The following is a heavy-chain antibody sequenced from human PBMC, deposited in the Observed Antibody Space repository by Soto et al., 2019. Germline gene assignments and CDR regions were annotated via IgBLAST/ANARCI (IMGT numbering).Heavy chain of an antibody. CDR1: GYTFTSYG. CDR2: ISAYNGNT. CDR3: ARGLGSSSSAFSVY. Sequence: GASVKVSCKASGYTFTSYGITWVRQAPGQGPEWMGWISAYNGNTDYAQKLQGRVTMTTDTSTTTAYMELRSLRSDDTAVYYCARGLGSSSSAFSVYWGQGTLVTVSS. J-gene: IGHJ4*02. D-gene: IGHD6-6*01. V-gene: IGHV1-18*04.